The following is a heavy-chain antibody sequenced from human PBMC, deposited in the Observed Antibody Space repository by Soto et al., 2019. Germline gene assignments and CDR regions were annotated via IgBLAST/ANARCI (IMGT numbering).Heavy chain of an antibody. D-gene: IGHD6-13*01. CDR1: GFTFSSYS. J-gene: IGHJ5*02. CDR2: ISSSSSYI. CDR3: ARRAIAGVNWFDP. Sequence: EVQLVESGGGLVKPGGSLRLSCAASGFTFSSYSMNWVRQAPGKGLEWVSSISSSSSYIYYADSVKGRFTISRDNAKNSLYLQMNSLRAEDTAVYYCARRAIAGVNWFDPWGQGTLVTVSS. V-gene: IGHV3-21*01.